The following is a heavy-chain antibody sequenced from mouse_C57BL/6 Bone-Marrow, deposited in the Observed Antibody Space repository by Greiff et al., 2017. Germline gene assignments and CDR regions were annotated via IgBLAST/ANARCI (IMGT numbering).Heavy chain of an antibody. D-gene: IGHD1-1*01. J-gene: IGHJ1*03. V-gene: IGHV5-6*01. Sequence: EVQGVESGGDLVKPGGSLTLSCAASGFTFSSYGMSWVRQTPDKRLEWVATISSGGSYTYYPASVKGRFTISRDNAKNTLYLQMSSLKSEDTAMYYCARQGFITTVAWYFDVWGTGTTVTVSS. CDR1: GFTFSSYG. CDR3: ARQGFITTVAWYFDV. CDR2: ISSGGSYT.